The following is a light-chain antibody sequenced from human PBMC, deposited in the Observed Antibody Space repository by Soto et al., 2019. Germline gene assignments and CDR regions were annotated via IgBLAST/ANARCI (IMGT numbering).Light chain of an antibody. Sequence: EIVLTQSPGTLSLSPGERASLSCRASQSVNSKYLAWYQQKPGQAPRLVIYGASNRATGLPDRFSGSGSGTDFTLTISRLEPDDFAFYYCHHYGSSFGGGTRVEFK. CDR2: GAS. J-gene: IGKJ4*01. V-gene: IGKV3-20*01. CDR1: QSVNSKY. CDR3: HHYGSS.